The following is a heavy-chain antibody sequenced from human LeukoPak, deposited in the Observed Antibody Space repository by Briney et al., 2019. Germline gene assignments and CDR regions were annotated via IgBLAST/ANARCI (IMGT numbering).Heavy chain of an antibody. CDR1: GFTFSNYV. D-gene: IGHD3-3*01. V-gene: IGHV3-33*08. CDR3: ARIMNDFWSGYYPLALNY. Sequence: GGSPRLSCAASGFTFSNYVMNWVRQAPGKGLEWVAVIWHDGRNKYYVDSVKGRFTISRDNSKNTLYLQMNSLRAEDTAVYYCARIMNDFWSGYYPLALNYWGQGTPVTVSS. CDR2: IWHDGRNK. J-gene: IGHJ4*02.